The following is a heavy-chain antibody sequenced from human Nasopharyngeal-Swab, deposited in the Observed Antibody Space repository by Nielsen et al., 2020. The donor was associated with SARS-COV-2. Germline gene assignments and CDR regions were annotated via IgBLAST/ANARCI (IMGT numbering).Heavy chain of an antibody. D-gene: IGHD4/OR15-4a*01. CDR2: IGDKAHNYAT. Sequence: GGSLRLSCAASGFVFSGSAIHWVRQASGRGLEWVGRIGDKAHNYATTYAASVKGRFTISRDDSKNTAFLTMDSLNTEDTALYYCTTDYYFDYWGQGTLVTVSS. J-gene: IGHJ4*02. CDR3: TTDYYFDY. CDR1: GFVFSGSA. V-gene: IGHV3-73*01.